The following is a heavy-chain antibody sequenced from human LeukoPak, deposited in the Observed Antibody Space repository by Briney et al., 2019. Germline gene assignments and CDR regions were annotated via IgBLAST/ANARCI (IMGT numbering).Heavy chain of an antibody. CDR2: IYHSGST. CDR1: GGSISSSNW. D-gene: IGHD3-10*01. V-gene: IGHV4-4*02. Sequence: SETLSLTCAVSGGSISSSNWWSWVRQPPGKGLEWIGEIYHSGSTNYNPSLKSRVTISVDKSKNQFSLKLSSVTAADTAVYYCARDPHRTNYYGSGSYYGFDPWGQGTLVTVSS. J-gene: IGHJ5*02. CDR3: ARDPHRTNYYGSGSYYGFDP.